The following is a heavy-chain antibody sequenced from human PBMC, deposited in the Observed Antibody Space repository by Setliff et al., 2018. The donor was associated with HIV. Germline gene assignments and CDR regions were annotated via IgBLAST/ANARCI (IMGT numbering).Heavy chain of an antibody. CDR3: ARQGIVYYDSPVDAFDI. CDR2: IYYSGST. V-gene: IGHV4-39*01. CDR1: GGSISSSSYY. D-gene: IGHD3-22*01. J-gene: IGHJ3*02. Sequence: SETLSLTCTVSGGSISSSSYYWGWIRQPPGKGLEWIWTIYYSGSTYSNPSLKSRVTMSVDTSKNQFSLKLISVTAADTAVYYCARQGIVYYDSPVDAFDIWGQGTMVTVSS.